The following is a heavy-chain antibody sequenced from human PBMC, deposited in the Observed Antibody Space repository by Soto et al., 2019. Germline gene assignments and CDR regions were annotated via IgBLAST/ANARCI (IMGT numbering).Heavy chain of an antibody. CDR1: GYTFTSYC. CDR3: ARHYDYVWGSYRQDNYFDY. V-gene: IGHV1-18*04. J-gene: IGHJ4*02. Sequence: ASVKVSCKASGYTFTSYCISWVRQAPGQGLEWMGWISAYNGNTNYAQKLQGRVTMTTDTSTSTAYMELRSLRSDDTAVYYCARHYDYVWGSYRQDNYFDYWGQGTLVTV. CDR2: ISAYNGNT. D-gene: IGHD3-16*02.